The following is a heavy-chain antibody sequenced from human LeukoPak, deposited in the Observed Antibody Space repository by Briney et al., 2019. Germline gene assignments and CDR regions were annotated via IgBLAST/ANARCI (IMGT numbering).Heavy chain of an antibody. V-gene: IGHV4-34*01. J-gene: IGHJ4*02. CDR3: ARNKRITMVRGVTYYFDY. D-gene: IGHD3-10*01. CDR1: GGSFSGYY. Sequence: KPSETLSLTCAVYGGSFSGYYWSWIPQPPGKGLEWIGEINHSGSTNYNPSLKSRVTISVDTSKNQFSLKLSSVTAADTAVYYCARNKRITMVRGVTYYFDYWGQGTLVTVSS. CDR2: INHSGST.